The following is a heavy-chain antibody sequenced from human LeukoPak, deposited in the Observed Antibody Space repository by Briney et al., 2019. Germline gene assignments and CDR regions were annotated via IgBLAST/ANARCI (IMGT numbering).Heavy chain of an antibody. CDR1: GFTFSSYS. V-gene: IGHV3-23*01. CDR3: AKRTGRDTREY. Sequence: GGSLRLSCAASGFTFSSYSMNWVRQAPGKGLEWVSSISGSGGSTFYADSVKGRFSISRDNSNNTLYLQMNSLRAEDTAVYYCAKRTGRDTREYWGQGTLVTVSS. D-gene: IGHD5-18*01. J-gene: IGHJ4*02. CDR2: ISGSGGST.